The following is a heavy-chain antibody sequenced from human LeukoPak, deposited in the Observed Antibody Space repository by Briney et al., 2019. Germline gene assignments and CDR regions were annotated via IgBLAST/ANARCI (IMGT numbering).Heavy chain of an antibody. CDR3: ARQERGYDGSGHRAFDI. CDR2: VNLQGST. V-gene: IGHV4-4*02. J-gene: IGHJ3*02. CDR1: GGSITQTNY. D-gene: IGHD3-22*01. Sequence: SETLSLTCDVSGGSITQTNYWTWVRQPPGKGLEWIGEVNLQGSTNYNPSLMRRVAISVDTSANHVSLQLTSVTAADTAVYYCARQERGYDGSGHRAFDIWGQGTMVTISS.